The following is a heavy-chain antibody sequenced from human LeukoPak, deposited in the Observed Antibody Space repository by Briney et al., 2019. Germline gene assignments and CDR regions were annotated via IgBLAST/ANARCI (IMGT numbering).Heavy chain of an antibody. D-gene: IGHD4-17*01. CDR1: GFTFSSYA. V-gene: IGHV3-23*01. CDR3: AKAGDFYGDYDPFDY. Sequence: PGGSLRLSCAASGFTFSSYAMSWVRQAPGKGLEWVSAISGSGGSTYYADSVKGRFTISRDNSKNTLYLQMNSLRAEDTAVYYCAKAGDFYGDYDPFDYWGQGTLVTVSS. J-gene: IGHJ4*02. CDR2: ISGSGGST.